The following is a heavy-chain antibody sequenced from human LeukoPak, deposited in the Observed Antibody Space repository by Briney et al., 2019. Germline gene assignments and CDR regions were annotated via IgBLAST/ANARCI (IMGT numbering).Heavy chain of an antibody. CDR1: GGSISSYY. Sequence: PSETLSLTCTVSGGSISSYYWSWIRQPPGKGLEWIGYIYYSGSTNYNPSLKSRVTISVDTSKNQFSLKLSSVTAADTAVYYCARGSTSNFDYWGQGTLVTVSS. J-gene: IGHJ4*02. D-gene: IGHD2-2*01. CDR2: IYYSGST. CDR3: ARGSTSNFDY. V-gene: IGHV4-59*08.